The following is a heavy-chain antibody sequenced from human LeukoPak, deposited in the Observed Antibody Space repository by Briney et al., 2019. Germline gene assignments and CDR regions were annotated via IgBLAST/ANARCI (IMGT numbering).Heavy chain of an antibody. J-gene: IGHJ1*01. CDR3: AHRGVVREKYFLQ. CDR2: IYWNDNK. V-gene: IGHV2-5*01. D-gene: IGHD3-10*01. CDR1: GFSLSRNTVG. Sequence: SGPTLVKPTQTLTLTCTFSGFSLSRNTVGVGWIRQPPGGALEWLASIYWNDNKRYRPSLRDRVTITKDTSKNQVDLTMTNLDPVDTATYYCAHRGVVREKYFLQGGQGTLVIVS.